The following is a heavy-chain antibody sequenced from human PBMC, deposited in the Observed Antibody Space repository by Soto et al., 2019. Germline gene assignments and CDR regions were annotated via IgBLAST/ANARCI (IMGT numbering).Heavy chain of an antibody. CDR3: ARDCGLAAAGSYYYYGMDV. J-gene: IGHJ6*02. V-gene: IGHV3-33*01. Sequence: QVQLVESGGGVVQPGRSLRLSCAASGFTFSSYGMHWVRQAPGKGLEWVAVIWYDGSNKYYADSVKGRFTISRDNSKNTLYLQMNSLRAEDTAVYYCARDCGLAAAGSYYYYGMDVWGQGTTVTVSS. CDR1: GFTFSSYG. CDR2: IWYDGSNK. D-gene: IGHD6-13*01.